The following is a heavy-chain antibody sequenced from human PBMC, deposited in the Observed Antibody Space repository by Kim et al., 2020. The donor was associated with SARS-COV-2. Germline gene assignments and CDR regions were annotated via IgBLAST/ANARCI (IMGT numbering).Heavy chain of an antibody. CDR1: GFSLGDYW. V-gene: IGHV3-7*01. J-gene: IGHJ4*02. CDR3: ARWTSTSYY. CDR2: IKKDGTDT. Sequence: GGSLRLSCAASGFSLGDYWMNWVRQAPGKGLEWVANIKKDGTDTHYVDSVKGRFTISRDNAKNSLYLQMNSLRAEDTAVYYCARWTSTSYYWGQGTLVT. D-gene: IGHD2-2*01.